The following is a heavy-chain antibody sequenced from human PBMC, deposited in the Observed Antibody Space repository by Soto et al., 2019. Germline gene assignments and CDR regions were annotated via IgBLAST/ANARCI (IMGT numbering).Heavy chain of an antibody. J-gene: IGHJ4*02. D-gene: IGHD3-10*01. V-gene: IGHV4-31*03. CDR1: GGSISSGGYY. CDR3: ARGVTMVRGVIHTPYFDY. CDR2: IYYSGST. Sequence: QVQLQESGPGLVKPSQTLSLTCTVSGGSISSGGYYWSWIRQHPGKGLEWIGYIYYSGSTYYNPPLKSRVTISVDTSKNQFSLKLSSVTAAATAVYYCARGVTMVRGVIHTPYFDYWGQGTLVTVSS.